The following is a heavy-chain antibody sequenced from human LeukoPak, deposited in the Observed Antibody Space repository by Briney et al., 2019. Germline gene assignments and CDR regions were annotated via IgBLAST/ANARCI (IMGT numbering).Heavy chain of an antibody. CDR2: VSGSGGST. V-gene: IGHV3-23*01. Sequence: GGSLRLSCVASGFTFSSYAMSWVRQAPGKGLEWVSTVSGSGGSTYNADSVRGRFTISRDNSKNTLYLQMNSLRAKDTAVYYCAKDTQLVRGNFDYWGQGTLVTVSS. CDR1: GFTFSSYA. CDR3: AKDTQLVRGNFDY. J-gene: IGHJ4*02. D-gene: IGHD6-13*01.